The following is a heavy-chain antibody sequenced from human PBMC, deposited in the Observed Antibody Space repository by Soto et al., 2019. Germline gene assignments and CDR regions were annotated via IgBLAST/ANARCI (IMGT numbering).Heavy chain of an antibody. J-gene: IGHJ6*02. CDR1: GYTFTGYY. CDR3: ARDFPSKLLIAATFRGGYYGMDV. Sequence: ASEKVSCKASGYTFTGYYMHWVRQAPGQGLEWMGIINPSGGSTSYAQKFQGRVTMTRDTSTSTVYMELSSLRSEDTAVYYCARDFPSKLLIAATFRGGYYGMDVWGQGTTVTVS. D-gene: IGHD6-25*01. CDR2: INPSGGST. V-gene: IGHV1-46*01.